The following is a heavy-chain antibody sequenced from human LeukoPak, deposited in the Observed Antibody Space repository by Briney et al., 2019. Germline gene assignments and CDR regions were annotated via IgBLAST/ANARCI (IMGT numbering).Heavy chain of an antibody. CDR3: AKDGTFSGYYGDY. J-gene: IGHJ4*02. Sequence: GGSLRLSCAASGLTFSSYAMSWVRQAPGKGLEWVSAISGSGGSTYYADSVKGRFTISRDNSKNTLYLQMNSLRAEDTAVYYCAKDGTFSGYYGDYWGQGTLVTVSS. V-gene: IGHV3-23*01. CDR1: GLTFSSYA. D-gene: IGHD3-22*01. CDR2: ISGSGGST.